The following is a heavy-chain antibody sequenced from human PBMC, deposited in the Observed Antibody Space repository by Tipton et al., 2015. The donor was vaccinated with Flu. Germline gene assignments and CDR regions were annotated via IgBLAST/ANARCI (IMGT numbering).Heavy chain of an antibody. D-gene: IGHD1-1*01. CDR1: GYTFTSYN. J-gene: IGHJ3*01. CDR3: ARDKGGGTYTFDV. V-gene: IGHV1-46*01. Sequence: QLVQSGAEVKKPGASVKVSCKASGYTFTSYNIHWVRQAPGQGLEWMGIIYPAGGGVSYAQKFQGRVIMTRDKSTGTVYMELSSLRSEDTAMYYCARDKGGGTYTFDVWGQGTMVTVSS. CDR2: IYPAGGGV.